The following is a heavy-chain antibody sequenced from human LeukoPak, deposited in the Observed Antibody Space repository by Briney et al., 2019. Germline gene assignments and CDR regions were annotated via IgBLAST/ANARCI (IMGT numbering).Heavy chain of an antibody. CDR3: AKKGEGTTIIDY. CDR2: TYYRSKWYN. V-gene: IGHV6-1*01. Sequence: SQTLSLTCAISGGSVSRNSAAWNWIRQSPSRGLEWLGRTYYRSKWYNDYAVSVKGRISINPDTSKNQFSLQLNSVTPEDTAVYYCAKKGEGTTIIDYWGQGTPVTVSS. D-gene: IGHD3-9*01. CDR1: GGSVSRNSAA. J-gene: IGHJ4*02.